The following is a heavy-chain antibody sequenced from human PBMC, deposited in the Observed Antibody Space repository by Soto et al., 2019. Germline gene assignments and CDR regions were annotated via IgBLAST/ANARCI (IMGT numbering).Heavy chain of an antibody. CDR3: ARGNTPPSYYYYGMDV. Sequence: PSETLSVNCAVSGGSIISSNWWSCVRQPPGKGLEWIGEIYHSGSTNYNPSLKSRVTISVDKSKNQFSLKLSSVTAADTAVYYCARGNTPPSYYYYGMDVWGQGTTVTVSS. CDR2: IYHSGST. V-gene: IGHV4-4*02. D-gene: IGHD5-18*01. J-gene: IGHJ6*02. CDR1: GGSIISSNW.